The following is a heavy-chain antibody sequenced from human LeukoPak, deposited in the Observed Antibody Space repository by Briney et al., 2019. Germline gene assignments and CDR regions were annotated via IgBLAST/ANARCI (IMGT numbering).Heavy chain of an antibody. CDR3: ARSGTTPLYYYYYYMDV. CDR2: IHYSGST. Sequence: SETLSLTCTVSGGSISNYYWSWIRQPPGKGLEWIGYIHYSGSTNYNPSLKSRVTISVDTSKNQFSLKLNSVTAADTAVYYCARSGTTPLYYYYYYMDVWGKGTTVTVSS. D-gene: IGHD1-26*01. V-gene: IGHV4-59*01. J-gene: IGHJ6*03. CDR1: GGSISNYY.